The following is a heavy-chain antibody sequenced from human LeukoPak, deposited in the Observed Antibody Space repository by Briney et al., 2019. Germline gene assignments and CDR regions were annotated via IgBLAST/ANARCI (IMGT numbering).Heavy chain of an antibody. D-gene: IGHD3-10*01. Sequence: GGSLRLSCAASGFTVSSNYMSWVRQAPGEGLEWVSVIYSGGTTYYANSVKGRFTISRENAKNSLYLQMNSLRAGDTAVYYCARGRAYYYGSGSYYDAFDIWGQGTMVTVSS. J-gene: IGHJ3*02. CDR2: IYSGGTT. CDR1: GFTVSSNY. CDR3: ARGRAYYYGSGSYYDAFDI. V-gene: IGHV3-53*01.